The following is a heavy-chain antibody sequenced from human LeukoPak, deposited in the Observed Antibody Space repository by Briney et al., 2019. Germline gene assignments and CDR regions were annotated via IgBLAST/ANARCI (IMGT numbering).Heavy chain of an antibody. V-gene: IGHV1-69*05. CDR3: ARDDYYDSSGYYVAAGGPIDY. J-gene: IGHJ4*02. Sequence: ASVKVSCKASGGTFSSYAISWVRQAPGQGLEWMGGIIPIFGTANYAQKFQGRVTITTDESTSTAYMELSSLRSEDTAVYYCARDDYYDSSGYYVAAGGPIDYWRQGTLVTVSS. D-gene: IGHD3-22*01. CDR2: IIPIFGTA. CDR1: GGTFSSYA.